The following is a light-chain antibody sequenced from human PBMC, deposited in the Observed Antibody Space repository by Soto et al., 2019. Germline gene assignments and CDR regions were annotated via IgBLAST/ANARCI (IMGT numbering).Light chain of an antibody. Sequence: QSVLTQPASVSGSPGQSITISCTGTSSDVGGYNYVSWYQQHPGKAPKLMIYEVSSRPSGVSNRFSGSKSGNTASLTISGLQAGDEADYYCTSYTTSTTPLFGGGTKLTVL. CDR3: TSYTTSTTPL. V-gene: IGLV2-14*01. CDR1: SSDVGGYNY. J-gene: IGLJ2*01. CDR2: EVS.